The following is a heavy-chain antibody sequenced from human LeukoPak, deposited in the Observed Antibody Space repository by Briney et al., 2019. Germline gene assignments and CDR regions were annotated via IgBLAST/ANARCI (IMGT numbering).Heavy chain of an antibody. V-gene: IGHV3-64*01. CDR3: ARAGTDYYYYMDV. CDR1: GFTLSSYA. CDR2: ISSNGGST. J-gene: IGHJ6*03. D-gene: IGHD1-7*01. Sequence: GGSLKLSCAASGFTLSSYAMHWVRQAPGKGLEYVSAISSNGGSTYYANSVKGRFTISRDNSKNTLYLQMGSLRAEDMAVYYCARAGTDYYYYMDVWGKGTTVTVSS.